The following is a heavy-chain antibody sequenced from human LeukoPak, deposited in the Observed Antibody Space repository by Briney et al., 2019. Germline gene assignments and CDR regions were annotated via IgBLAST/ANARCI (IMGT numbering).Heavy chain of an antibody. CDR3: ATSSSWSLRYFQH. D-gene: IGHD6-13*01. CDR1: GFTFSSYA. CDR2: ISSNGGST. V-gene: IGHV3-64*01. Sequence: GGSLRLSCAASGFTFSSYAMYWVRQAPGKGLEYVSAISSNGGSTYYANSVKGRFTISRDNSKNTLYLQMGSLRAEDMAVYYCATSSSWSLRYFQHWGQGTLVTVSS. J-gene: IGHJ1*01.